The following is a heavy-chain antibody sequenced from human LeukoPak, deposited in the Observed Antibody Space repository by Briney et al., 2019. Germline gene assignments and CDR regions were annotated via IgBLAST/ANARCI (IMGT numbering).Heavy chain of an antibody. D-gene: IGHD3-3*01. J-gene: IGHJ5*02. V-gene: IGHV4-34*01. CDR2: INHSGST. Sequence: SETLSLTCAVYGGSFSGYYWSWIRQPPGRGLEWIGEINHSGSTNYNPSLKSRVTISVDTSKNQFSLKLSSVTAADTAVYYCARVAIFGGSWFDPWGQGTLVTVSS. CDR1: GGSFSGYY. CDR3: ARVAIFGGSWFDP.